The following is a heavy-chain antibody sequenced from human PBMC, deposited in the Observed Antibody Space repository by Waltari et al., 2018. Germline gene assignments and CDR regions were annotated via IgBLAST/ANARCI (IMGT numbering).Heavy chain of an antibody. CDR3: ARATYYDILTGGFVDYYYYGMDV. V-gene: IGHV1-3*01. D-gene: IGHD3-9*01. Sequence: QVQLVQSGAEVKTPGASVKVSCKASGYTFTSYAMHWVCQAPGQRLEWMGWINAGNGNTKYSQKFQGRVTITRDTSASTAYMELSSLRSEDTAVYYCARATYYDILTGGFVDYYYYGMDVWGQGTTVTVSS. J-gene: IGHJ6*02. CDR1: GYTFTSYA. CDR2: INAGNGNT.